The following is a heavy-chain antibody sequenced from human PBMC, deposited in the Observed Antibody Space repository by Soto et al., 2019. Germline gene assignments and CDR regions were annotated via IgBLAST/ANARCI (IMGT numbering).Heavy chain of an antibody. D-gene: IGHD2-15*01. CDR3: ARDRGHCSGGSCYSLWAFDI. V-gene: IGHV3-7*01. Sequence: PGGSLRLSCAASGFTFSSYWMSWVRQAPGKGLEWVANIKQDGSEKYYADSVKGRFTISRDNAKNSLYLQMNSLRAEDTAVYYWARDRGHCSGGSCYSLWAFDIWGQGTMVTVSS. CDR1: GFTFSSYW. J-gene: IGHJ3*02. CDR2: IKQDGSEK.